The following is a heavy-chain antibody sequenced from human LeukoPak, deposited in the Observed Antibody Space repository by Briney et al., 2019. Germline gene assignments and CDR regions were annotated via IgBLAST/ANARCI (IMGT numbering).Heavy chain of an antibody. J-gene: IGHJ4*02. Sequence: SETLSLTCTVSGGSISSYYWSWIRQPPGKGLEWIGYIYDSASTNYNPYLKSRVTISVDTSKNQFSLKLSSVTAADTAVYYCARGGSGWYPDHFDYWGQGTLVSVSS. D-gene: IGHD6-19*01. CDR2: IYDSAST. CDR3: ARGGSGWYPDHFDY. CDR1: GGSISSYY. V-gene: IGHV4-59*01.